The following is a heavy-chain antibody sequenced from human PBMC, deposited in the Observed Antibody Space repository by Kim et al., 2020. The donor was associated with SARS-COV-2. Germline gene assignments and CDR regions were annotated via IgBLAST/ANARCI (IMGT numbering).Heavy chain of an antibody. D-gene: IGHD3-9*01. Sequence: GGSLRLSCAASGFTVSSNYMSWVRQAPGKGLEWVSVIYSGGSTYYADSVKGRFTISRDNSKNTLYLQMNSLRAEDTAVYYCARGTGILTGYYIPNNWFDPWGQGTLVTVSS. J-gene: IGHJ5*02. CDR3: ARGTGILTGYYIPNNWFDP. CDR2: IYSGGST. V-gene: IGHV3-66*01. CDR1: GFTVSSNY.